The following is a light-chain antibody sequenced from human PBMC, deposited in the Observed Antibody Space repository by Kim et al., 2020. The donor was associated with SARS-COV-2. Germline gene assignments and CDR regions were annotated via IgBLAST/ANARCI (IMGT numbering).Light chain of an antibody. Sequence: APGKTARITCGGDNIGSKSVHWYRQKPGQAPVLVIYYDSDRPSGIPERFSGSNSGNTATLTISRVEAADEADYYCQVWDSSGDREVFGGGTQLTVL. J-gene: IGLJ3*02. CDR1: NIGSKS. CDR3: QVWDSSGDREV. V-gene: IGLV3-21*04. CDR2: YDS.